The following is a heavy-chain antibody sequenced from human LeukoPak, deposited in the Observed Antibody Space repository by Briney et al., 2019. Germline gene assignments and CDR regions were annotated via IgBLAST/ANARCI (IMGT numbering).Heavy chain of an antibody. CDR2: ISYDGSNK. CDR1: GFTFSSYG. CDR3: AKGVTSSVD. V-gene: IGHV3-30*18. J-gene: IGHJ4*02. Sequence: GGSLRLSCAACGFTFSSYGMHWVRQAAGKGLEWVAVISYDGSNKYYADSVKGRFTISRDNSKNTLYLQMNSLRAEDTAVYYCAKGVTSSVDWGQGTLVTVSS. D-gene: IGHD4-17*01.